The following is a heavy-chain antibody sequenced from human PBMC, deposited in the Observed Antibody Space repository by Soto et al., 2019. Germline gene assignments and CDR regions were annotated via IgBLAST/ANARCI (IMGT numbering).Heavy chain of an antibody. V-gene: IGHV4-31*03. CDR2: IYCSGST. J-gene: IGHJ3*02. CDR1: VGAISSGGYY. Sequence: QVQLQESGPGLVKPSQTLSLTCTVSVGAISSGGYYWSWIRQHQGKGLVWIWYIYCSGSTYYNPSLMSRVTISVDTAKNQFTLKLSSVNAADTAVYYCARGEYGGYYWFPSAFDIWGQGTMVTVSS. D-gene: IGHD3-22*01. CDR3: ARGEYGGYYWFPSAFDI.